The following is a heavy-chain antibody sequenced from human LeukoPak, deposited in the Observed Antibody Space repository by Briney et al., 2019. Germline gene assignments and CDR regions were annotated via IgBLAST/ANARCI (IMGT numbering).Heavy chain of an antibody. CDR1: GFTFSSYE. CDR3: AKVARKATIPYYFDY. J-gene: IGHJ4*02. V-gene: IGHV3-48*03. Sequence: GGSLRLSCAASGFTFSSYEMNWVRQAPGKGLEWVSYISSSGTAIYYADSVKGRFTISRDNAKNSLYLQMNSLRAEDTALYYCAKVARKATIPYYFDYWGQGTLVTVSS. D-gene: IGHD5-24*01. CDR2: ISSSGTAI.